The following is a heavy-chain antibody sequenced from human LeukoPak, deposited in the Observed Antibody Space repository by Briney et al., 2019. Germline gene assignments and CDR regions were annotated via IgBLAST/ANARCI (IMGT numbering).Heavy chain of an antibody. V-gene: IGHV1-18*01. J-gene: IGHJ3*02. D-gene: IGHD1-26*01. CDR2: ISAYNGNT. CDR3: ASVGELHTNGAFDI. CDR1: GYTFTSYG. Sequence: GASVKVSCKASGYTFTSYGISWVRQAPGQGLEWMGWISAYNGNTNYAQKLQGRVTMTTDTSTSTAYMELRSLRSDDTAVYYCASVGELHTNGAFDIWGQGTMVTVSS.